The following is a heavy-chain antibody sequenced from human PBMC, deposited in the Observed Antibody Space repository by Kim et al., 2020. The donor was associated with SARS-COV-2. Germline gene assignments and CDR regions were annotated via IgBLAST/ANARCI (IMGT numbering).Heavy chain of an antibody. CDR3: AGDSSGYDYVAYFQH. Sequence: DCVKGRFTISRDKSTNSLDLQMNSLRAEDTALYYCAGDSSGYDYVAYFQHWGQGTLVTVSS. D-gene: IGHD3-22*01. V-gene: IGHV3-30*03. J-gene: IGHJ1*01.